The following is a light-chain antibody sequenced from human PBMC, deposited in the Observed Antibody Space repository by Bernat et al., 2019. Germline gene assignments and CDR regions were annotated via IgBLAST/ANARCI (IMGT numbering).Light chain of an antibody. Sequence: QSALTQPASVSGSPGQSITISCTGTSSDVGSYNLVSWYQQHPGKAPKLIIYEVTKRPSGVSNRFSGSKSGKAASLTLSGLQPEDEAEDFCCSYAGRSTFGVFGGGTELTVL. V-gene: IGLV2-23*02. J-gene: IGLJ2*01. CDR3: CSYAGRSTFGV. CDR1: SSDVGSYNL. CDR2: EVT.